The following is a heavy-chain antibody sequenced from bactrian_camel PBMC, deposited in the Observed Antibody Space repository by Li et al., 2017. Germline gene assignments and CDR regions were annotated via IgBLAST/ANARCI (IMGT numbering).Heavy chain of an antibody. Sequence: VQLVESGGGLVQPGGSLRLSCAASGFTFSSYAMSWVRQGPGKGLEWVSAINSGGGSTYYADSVKGRFTISRDNAKNTLYLQLNSLKTEDTAMYYCASRKYGGRWYVELEEAFGYRGQGTQVTVS. D-gene: IGHD6*01. V-gene: IGHV3S31*01. CDR1: GFTFSSYA. CDR3: ASRKYGGRWYVELEEAFGY. J-gene: IGHJ6*01. CDR2: INSGGGST.